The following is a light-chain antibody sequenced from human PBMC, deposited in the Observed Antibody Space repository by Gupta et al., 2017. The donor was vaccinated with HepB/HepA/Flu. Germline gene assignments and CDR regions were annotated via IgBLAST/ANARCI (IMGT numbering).Light chain of an antibody. V-gene: IGKV3-11*01. CDR2: DAS. CDR3: QQCSDWPPT. J-gene: IGKJ1*01. CDR1: QSVITD. Sequence: EIVLTQSPATLSLSPGERATLSCRVSQSVITDLAWYQQKPGQPPRLLIYDASNRATGISARFSGSGSGTDFTLTISNLEPEDFAVYYCQQCSDWPPTFGQGTKVEMK.